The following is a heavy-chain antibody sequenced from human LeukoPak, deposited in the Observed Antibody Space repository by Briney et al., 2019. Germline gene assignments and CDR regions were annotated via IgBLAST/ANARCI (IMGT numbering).Heavy chain of an antibody. V-gene: IGHV1-2*02. CDR3: ARDSGLGYSGYDLAW. J-gene: IGHJ4*02. CDR1: GYTFTGDY. CDR2: INPANGDT. Sequence: ASVKVSCKASGYTFTGDYVHWVRQAPGQGLEWMGWINPANGDTNYIQKFQGRVTMTSHTSISTAYMELSSLTSDDTAVYYCARDSGLGYSGYDLAWWGQGTLVTVSS. D-gene: IGHD5-12*01.